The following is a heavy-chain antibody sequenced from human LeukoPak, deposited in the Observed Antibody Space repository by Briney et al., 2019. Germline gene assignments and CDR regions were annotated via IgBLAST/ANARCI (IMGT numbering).Heavy chain of an antibody. CDR1: DVSFSNYW. D-gene: IGHD2-21*02. CDR3: ARRGEVTGAFDS. V-gene: IGHV3-74*01. CDR2: INSDGSST. J-gene: IGHJ4*02. Sequence: GGALRLSCAASDVSFSNYWIHWVRQAPAKGKGKGPRINSDGSSTNYADSVKGRFTISRDNAKNTLYLQMSSLRVEDTAVYYCARRGEVTGAFDSWGQGTLVAVSS.